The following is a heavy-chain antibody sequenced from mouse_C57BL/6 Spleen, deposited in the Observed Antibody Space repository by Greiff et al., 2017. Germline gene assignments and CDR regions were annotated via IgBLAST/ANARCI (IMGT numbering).Heavy chain of an antibody. J-gene: IGHJ4*01. CDR3: APIYYYGSSRENYAMDY. D-gene: IGHD1-1*01. CDR1: GYSFTDYN. V-gene: IGHV1-39*01. CDR2: LNPNYGTT. Sequence: EVQLQQSGPELVKPGASVKISCKASGYSFTDYNMNWVKQSNGKSLEWIGVLNPNYGTTSYNQKFKGKATLTVDQSSSTAYMQLNSLTSEDSAVYYCAPIYYYGSSRENYAMDYWGQGTSVTVSS.